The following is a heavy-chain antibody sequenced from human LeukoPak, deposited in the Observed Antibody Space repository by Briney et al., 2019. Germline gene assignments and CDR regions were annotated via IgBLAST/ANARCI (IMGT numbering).Heavy chain of an antibody. D-gene: IGHD3-10*01. V-gene: IGHV4-34*01. CDR1: GGSFSGYY. CDR2: INHSGST. CDR3: ARGQKYYGSGSYYKIRYNWFDP. Sequence: SETLSLTCAVYGGSFSGYYWSWTRQPPGKGLEWIGEINHSGSTNYNPSLKSRVTISVDTSKNQFSLKLSSVTAADTAVYYCARGQKYYGSGSYYKIRYNWFDPWGQGTLVTVSS. J-gene: IGHJ5*02.